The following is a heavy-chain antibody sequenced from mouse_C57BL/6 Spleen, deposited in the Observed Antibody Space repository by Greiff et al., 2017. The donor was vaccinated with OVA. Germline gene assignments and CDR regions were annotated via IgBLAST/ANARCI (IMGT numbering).Heavy chain of an antibody. J-gene: IGHJ2*01. CDR1: GYAFTNYL. Sequence: QVQLKQSGAELVRPGTSVKVSCKASGYAFTNYLIEWVKQRPGQGLEWIGVINPGSGGTNYNEKFKGKATLTADKSSSTAYMQLSSLTSEDSAVYFCARGGLTGTDLDDWGQGTTLTVSS. V-gene: IGHV1-54*01. CDR2: INPGSGGT. CDR3: ARGGLTGTDLDD. D-gene: IGHD4-1*01.